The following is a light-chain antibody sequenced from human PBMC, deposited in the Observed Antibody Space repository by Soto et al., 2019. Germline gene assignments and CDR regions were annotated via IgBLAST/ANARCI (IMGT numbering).Light chain of an antibody. CDR3: QQYDKSWT. CDR1: QSVSNNY. V-gene: IGKV3-20*01. J-gene: IGKJ1*01. CDR2: DAS. Sequence: EIVLTQSPGTLSLSPGERATLSCRASQSVSNNYLAWYQQKPGQAPRLLIYDASKRATDVPDRFSGSGSGTDFTLTISRLEPEDFAVYYCQQYDKSWTFGPGTKVDIK.